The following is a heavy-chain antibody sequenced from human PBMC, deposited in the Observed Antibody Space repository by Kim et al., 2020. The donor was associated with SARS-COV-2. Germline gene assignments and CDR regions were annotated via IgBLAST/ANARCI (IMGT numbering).Heavy chain of an antibody. CDR1: GLTFSNYA. J-gene: IGHJ6*02. CDR2: ISGSGGST. D-gene: IGHD3-22*01. CDR3: AKPLITTTIIVTAYYYYCMDV. Sequence: GGSLRLSCEASGLTFSNYAMSWVRQAPGKGLEWVSVISGSGGSTYYADSVKGRFTISRDTSKNMLYLQMNSLRAEDTAVYYCAKPLITTTIIVTAYYYYCMDVWGQGTTVTVSS. V-gene: IGHV3-23*01.